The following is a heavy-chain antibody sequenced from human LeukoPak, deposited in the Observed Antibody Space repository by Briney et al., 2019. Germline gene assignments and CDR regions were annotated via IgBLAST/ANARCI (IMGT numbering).Heavy chain of an antibody. J-gene: IGHJ4*02. V-gene: IGHV3-23*01. CDR2: ISVSGGST. D-gene: IGHD3-22*01. Sequence: PGGSLRLSCAASGFTFSSYAMSWVRQAPGKGLEWVSAISVSGGSTYYADSVKGRFTISRDNSKNTLYLQMNSLRAEDTAVYYCAKPLFPSYYDSSGYYFPIDYWGQGTLVTVSS. CDR3: AKPLFPSYYDSSGYYFPIDY. CDR1: GFTFSSYA.